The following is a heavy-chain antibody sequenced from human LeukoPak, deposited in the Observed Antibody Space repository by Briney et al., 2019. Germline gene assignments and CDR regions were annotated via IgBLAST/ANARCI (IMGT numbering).Heavy chain of an antibody. J-gene: IGHJ4*02. CDR3: ASHRDILPGESLFDF. Sequence: PGGSLRLSCAASGFTFSSYEMNWVRQAPGKGLEWVSYISSSGSTIYYADSVKGRFTISRDNSKNTLYLQMNSLRDEETDVYYCASHRDILPGESLFDFWGRGTLVTVSS. D-gene: IGHD3-9*01. V-gene: IGHV3-48*03. CDR1: GFTFSSYE. CDR2: ISSSGSTI.